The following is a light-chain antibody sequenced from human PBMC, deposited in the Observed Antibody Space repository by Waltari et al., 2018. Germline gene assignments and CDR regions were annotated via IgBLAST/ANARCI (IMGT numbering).Light chain of an antibody. Sequence: EIVVTQSPAALSVSPGERVTLSCRASQSVRSNLAWYQQNPGQAPRLLIYSASTGATGIPARFSGYGSGAESTLTISSLQSEDFAIYYCQQYDVWPYTFGQGTKLDIK. CDR2: SAS. V-gene: IGKV3-15*01. CDR3: QQYDVWPYT. J-gene: IGKJ2*01. CDR1: QSVRSN.